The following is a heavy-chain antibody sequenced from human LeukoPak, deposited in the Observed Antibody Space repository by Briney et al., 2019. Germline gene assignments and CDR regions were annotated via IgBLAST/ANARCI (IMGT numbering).Heavy chain of an antibody. CDR3: AREVSGYQLTMYYFDY. CDR1: GGSFSGYY. CDR2: INHSGST. Sequence: SETLSLTCAVYGGSFSGYYWSWIRQPPGKGLEWIGEINHSGSTNYNPSLKSRVTISVDTSKNQFSLKLSSVTATDTAVYYCAREVSGYQLTMYYFDYWGRGTLVTVSS. D-gene: IGHD2-2*01. J-gene: IGHJ4*02. V-gene: IGHV4-34*01.